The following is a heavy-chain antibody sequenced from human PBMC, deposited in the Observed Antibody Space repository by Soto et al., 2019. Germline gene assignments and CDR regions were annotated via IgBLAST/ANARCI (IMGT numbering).Heavy chain of an antibody. CDR2: IYYSGST. D-gene: IGHD2-21*02. CDR1: GGSISSGGYY. Sequence: SETLSLTCTVSGGSISSGGYYWSWIRQHPGKGLEWIGYIYYSGSTYYNPSLKSRVTISVDTSKNQFSLKLSSVTAADTAVYYCARAGLCCGDCYPYHLAYCGQGTLVTVSS. V-gene: IGHV4-31*03. CDR3: ARAGLCCGDCYPYHLAY. J-gene: IGHJ4*02.